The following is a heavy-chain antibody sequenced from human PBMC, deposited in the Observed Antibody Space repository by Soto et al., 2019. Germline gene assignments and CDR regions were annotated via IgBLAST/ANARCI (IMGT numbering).Heavy chain of an antibody. J-gene: IGHJ4*02. D-gene: IGHD2-2*01. CDR1: GGTFSSYA. CDR3: ARVGSSTSWLRGGYFDY. Sequence: ASVKVSCNASGGTFSSYAISWVRQAPGQELEWMGGIIPIFGTANYAQKFQGRVTITADESTSTAYMELSSLRSEDTAVYYCARVGSSTSWLRGGYFDYWGQGTLVTVSS. V-gene: IGHV1-69*13. CDR2: IIPIFGTA.